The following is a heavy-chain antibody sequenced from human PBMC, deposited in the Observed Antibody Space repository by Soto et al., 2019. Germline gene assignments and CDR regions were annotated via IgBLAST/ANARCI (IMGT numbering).Heavy chain of an antibody. CDR3: VRTKGCSSTSCYVAPI. J-gene: IGHJ3*02. Sequence: ASVKVPCKAFRGTFSSYAISRVRQAPGKGLEWMGGIIPIFGTANYAQKFQGRVTITADESTSTAYMELSSLGSEDTAVYYCVRTKGCSSTSCYVAPIWGQGTMVTVSS. D-gene: IGHD2-2*01. V-gene: IGHV1-69*13. CDR2: IIPIFGTA. CDR1: RGTFSSYA.